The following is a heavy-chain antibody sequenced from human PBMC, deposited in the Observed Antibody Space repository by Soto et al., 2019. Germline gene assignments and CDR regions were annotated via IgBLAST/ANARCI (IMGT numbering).Heavy chain of an antibody. CDR1: GFTVSTYG. D-gene: IGHD2-8*02. J-gene: IGHJ4*02. CDR3: TGEVASGY. CDR2: ISRDGGTK. V-gene: IGHV3-30*03. Sequence: QVQLVESGGGVVQPGRSLRLSCAVSGFTVSTYGMHWVRQAPGKGLEWVAVISRDGGTKYYGDSVKGRFTISRDNSRNTLFLEMNSLRCDDMAVYYCTGEVASGYWGQGTLVTVSS.